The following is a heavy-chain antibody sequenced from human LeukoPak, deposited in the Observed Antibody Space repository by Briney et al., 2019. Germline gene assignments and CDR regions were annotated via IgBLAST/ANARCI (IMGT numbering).Heavy chain of an antibody. CDR1: GFTFNSYT. CDR3: ARHDVAWNDVYWFDP. J-gene: IGHJ5*02. Sequence: GGSLRLSCAASGFTFNSYTMNWLRQAPGKGLEWVSSIGSSGNAINYADSVKGRFTISRDNANNSLSLQMSSLRAEDTAVYYCARHDVAWNDVYWFDPWGQGTLVTVSS. D-gene: IGHD1-1*01. CDR2: IGSSGNAI. V-gene: IGHV3-21*01.